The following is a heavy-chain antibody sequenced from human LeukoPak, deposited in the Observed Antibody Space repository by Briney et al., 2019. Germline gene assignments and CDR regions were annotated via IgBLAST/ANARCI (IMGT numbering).Heavy chain of an antibody. V-gene: IGHV3-23*01. CDR1: GLIFRNYA. CDR3: AKGGHYSFFDS. D-gene: IGHD3-10*01. J-gene: IGHJ5*01. Sequence: PGGSLGLSCAASGLIFRNYAMTWVRQAPGKGLEWVSTVSGKGDETFYADSVKSRFTLSRDNSKNAFYLQMNSLRAEDTAVYYCAKGGHYSFFDSWGQGTLVTVSS. CDR2: VSGKGDET.